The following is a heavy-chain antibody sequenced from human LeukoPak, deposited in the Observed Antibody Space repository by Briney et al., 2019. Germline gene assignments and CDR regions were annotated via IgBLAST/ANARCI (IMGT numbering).Heavy chain of an antibody. CDR2: IYYSGST. D-gene: IGHD3-22*01. V-gene: IGHV4-31*03. J-gene: IGHJ4*02. CDR1: GGSISSGGYY. Sequence: PSQTLSLTCTVSGGSISSGGYYWSWIRQHPGKGLEWIGYIYYSGSTYYNPSLKSRVTISVDTSKNQFSLKLSSVIAADTAVYYCARQGMGTYYYDSSGYYYGGFDHWGQGTLVTVSS. CDR3: ARQGMGTYYYDSSGYYYGGFDH.